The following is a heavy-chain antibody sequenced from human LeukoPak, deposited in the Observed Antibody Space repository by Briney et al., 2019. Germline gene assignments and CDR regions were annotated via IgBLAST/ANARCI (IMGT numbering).Heavy chain of an antibody. J-gene: IGHJ3*01. CDR3: ARETEKQWQY. Sequence: SETLSLTCTVSGYSLTSGYYWGWIRQPPGKGLEWIASILHSGSTFYNPSVKSRVTISVDTSKNQFSLTLRSVTAADTAVYYCARETEKQWQYWGQGTMATVSS. CDR1: GYSLTSGYY. D-gene: IGHD6-19*01. CDR2: ILHSGST. V-gene: IGHV4-38-2*02.